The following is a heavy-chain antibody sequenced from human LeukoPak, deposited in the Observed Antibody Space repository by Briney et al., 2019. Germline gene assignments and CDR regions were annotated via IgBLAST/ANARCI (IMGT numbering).Heavy chain of an antibody. V-gene: IGHV3-30*04. CDR2: VSFDGHNK. D-gene: IGHD4-23*01. Sequence: PGGSLRLSRAASGFTFNSHAMHWVRQAPGKGLEWVAGVSFDGHNKYSADSVRGRFTFSRDNSKNMFYLQMNGLTTEDTAVYYCARSTASSHYGGSFDVWGQGTLVTVSS. CDR3: ARSTASSHYGGSFDV. J-gene: IGHJ3*01. CDR1: GFTFNSHA.